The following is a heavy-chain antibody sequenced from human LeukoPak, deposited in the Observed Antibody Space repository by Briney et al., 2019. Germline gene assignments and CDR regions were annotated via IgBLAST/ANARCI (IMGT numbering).Heavy chain of an antibody. CDR1: GGSISSSSYY. CDR3: ARDGGPVGGWFDP. D-gene: IGHD2-15*01. Sequence: SETLSLTCTVSGGSISSSSYYWGWIRQPPGKGLEWIGEIYHSGSTNYNPSLKSRVTISVDKSKNQFSLKLSSVTAADTAVYYCARDGGPVGGWFDPWGQGTLVTVSS. J-gene: IGHJ5*02. V-gene: IGHV4-39*07. CDR2: IYHSGST.